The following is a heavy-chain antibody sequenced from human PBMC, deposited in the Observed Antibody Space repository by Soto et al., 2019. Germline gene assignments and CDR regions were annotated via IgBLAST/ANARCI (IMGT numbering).Heavy chain of an antibody. CDR2: IKSKTDGGTT. CDR3: TTDPRSPKGVRATRDAFDI. Sequence: GGSLRLSCAASGFTFSNAWMSWVRQAPGKGLEWVGRIKSKTDGGTTDYAAPVKGRFTISRDDSKNTLYLQMNSLKTEDTAVYYWTTDPRSPKGVRATRDAFDIWGQGTMVTVSS. D-gene: IGHD1-26*01. CDR1: GFTFSNAW. V-gene: IGHV3-15*01. J-gene: IGHJ3*02.